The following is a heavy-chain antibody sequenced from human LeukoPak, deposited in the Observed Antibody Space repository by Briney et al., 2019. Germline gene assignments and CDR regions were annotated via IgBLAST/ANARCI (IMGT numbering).Heavy chain of an antibody. CDR2: ISGSGGST. CDR1: GFTFSSYA. J-gene: IGHJ4*02. V-gene: IGHV3-23*01. Sequence: GGSLRLSCAASGFTFSSYAMSWVRQAPGKGLESVSAISGSGGSTYYADSVKGRFTIPRDNSKNTLYLQMNSLRAEDTAVYYCAKDPHSRVRGVLDYWGQGTLVTVSS. D-gene: IGHD3-10*01. CDR3: AKDPHSRVRGVLDY.